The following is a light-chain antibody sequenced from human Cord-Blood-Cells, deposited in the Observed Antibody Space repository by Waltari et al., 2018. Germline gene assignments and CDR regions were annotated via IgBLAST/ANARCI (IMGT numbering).Light chain of an antibody. J-gene: IGKJ1*01. CDR2: AAS. V-gene: IGKV1-27*01. CDR1: QGISNY. Sequence: DLQMTQSPSSLSASVGVRVTITCRASQGISNYLAWYQQKPGKVPKLLIYAASTLQSGVPARCSGSRSGTEFTLTISSLQPEDVATYYCQKYNSAPLTFGQETKVEIK. CDR3: QKYNSAPLT.